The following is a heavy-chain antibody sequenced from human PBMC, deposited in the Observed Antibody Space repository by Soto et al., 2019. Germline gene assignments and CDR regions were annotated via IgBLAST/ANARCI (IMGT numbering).Heavy chain of an antibody. J-gene: IGHJ4*02. CDR3: ARSATGEFDY. CDR2: IYYSGST. CDR1: GGSIRSRTYY. Sequence: SETLSLTCTVSGGSIRSRTYYWGWIRQPPGKGLEWIGSIYYSGSTHYNPSLKSRVTMSVDTSTNQFSLKLNSVTAADTAVYYCARSATGEFDYWGQGTLVTVSS. V-gene: IGHV4-39*01. D-gene: IGHD5-12*01.